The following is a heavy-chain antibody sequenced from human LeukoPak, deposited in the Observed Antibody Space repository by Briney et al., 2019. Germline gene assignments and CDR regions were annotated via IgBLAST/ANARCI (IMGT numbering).Heavy chain of an antibody. CDR3: AKEGPKSIAATGYYMDV. CDR2: IQYDGSNK. D-gene: IGHD6-25*01. J-gene: IGHJ6*03. Sequence: GGSLRLSCAASGFTFSSYGMHWVRQAPGKGLEWVAYIQYDGSNKQYADSVKGRFTISRDNSKNTLYLQMNSLRAEDTAVYYCAKEGPKSIAATGYYMDVWGKGNTVTISS. CDR1: GFTFSSYG. V-gene: IGHV3-30*02.